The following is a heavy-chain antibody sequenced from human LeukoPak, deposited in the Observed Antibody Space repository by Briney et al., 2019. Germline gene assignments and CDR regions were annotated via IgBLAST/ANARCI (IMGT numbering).Heavy chain of an antibody. D-gene: IGHD5-18*01. Sequence: GGSLRLSCAASGFTFSSYWMSWVRQAPGKGLEWVANIKQDGSEKYYVDSVKGRFTISRDNAKNSLYLQMNSLRAEDTAVYYCAGQGGYSYGSPYGMDVWGQGTTVTVSS. J-gene: IGHJ6*02. CDR2: IKQDGSEK. CDR1: GFTFSSYW. V-gene: IGHV3-7*01. CDR3: AGQGGYSYGSPYGMDV.